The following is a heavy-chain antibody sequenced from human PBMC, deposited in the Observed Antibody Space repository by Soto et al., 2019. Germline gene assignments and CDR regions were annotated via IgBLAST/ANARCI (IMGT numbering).Heavy chain of an antibody. CDR1: GYNFTSYG. J-gene: IGHJ3*02. CDR2: ISPHNDRT. CDR3: XXXXXXXXXXXXXHDAFDI. V-gene: IGHV1-18*01. Sequence: QVQLVQSGADVKKPGASVXVSCXASGYNFTSYGISXXXXXXXXXXAWMGWISPHNDRTKYARRFQDRVTMTTETPTSTVYMXXGSXXXXXXXXXXXXXXXXXXXXXXXXHDAFDIWGQGTVVTVSS.